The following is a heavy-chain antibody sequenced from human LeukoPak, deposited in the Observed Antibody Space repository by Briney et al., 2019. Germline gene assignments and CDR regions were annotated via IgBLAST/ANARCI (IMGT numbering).Heavy chain of an antibody. J-gene: IGHJ4*02. CDR3: ARDEYYYGSGSYFYFDY. CDR2: ISAYNGIT. Sequence: GSVKVSCKASGYTFTSYGISWVRQAPGQGLEWMGWISAYNGITNYAQKLQGRVTMTTDTSTSTAYMELRSLRSDDTAVYYCARDEYYYGSGSYFYFDYWGQGTLVTVSS. V-gene: IGHV1-18*01. CDR1: GYTFTSYG. D-gene: IGHD3-10*01.